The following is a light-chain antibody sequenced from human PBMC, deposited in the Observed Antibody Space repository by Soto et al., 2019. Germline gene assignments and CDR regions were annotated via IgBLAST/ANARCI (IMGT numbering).Light chain of an antibody. Sequence: EIVLTQSPGTLSLSPGERATLSCRASQSVSSNYLAWYQQKPGQAPRLLIYGASSRATGIPDRFSGRGSGTDFTLTISRLEPEDFAVYYCQQYGSSPPITFGQGTRLEIK. CDR1: QSVSSNY. CDR2: GAS. J-gene: IGKJ5*01. CDR3: QQYGSSPPIT. V-gene: IGKV3-20*01.